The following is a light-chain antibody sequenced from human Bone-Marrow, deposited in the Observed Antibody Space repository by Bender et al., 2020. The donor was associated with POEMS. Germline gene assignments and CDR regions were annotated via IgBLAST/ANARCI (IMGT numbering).Light chain of an antibody. CDR2: DVT. CDR1: SSDVGRYNY. Sequence: QSALTQPPSASGSPGQSVTISCTGTSSDVGRYNYVSWYQQYPGKAPKLMVYDVTRRPSGVPDRFSGSKSGTTASLTISGLQAEDEAQYYCSSYAGSYTWVFGGGTKLTVL. V-gene: IGLV2-11*01. CDR3: SSYAGSYTWV. J-gene: IGLJ3*02.